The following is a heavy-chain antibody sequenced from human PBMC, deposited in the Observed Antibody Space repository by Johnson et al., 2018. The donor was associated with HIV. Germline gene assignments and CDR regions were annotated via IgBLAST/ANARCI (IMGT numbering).Heavy chain of an antibody. V-gene: IGHV3-43*01. CDR1: GFTFSDFR. CDR2: ISWDGGST. Sequence: EVQLVESGGGLVQPGGSLRLSCAASGFTFSDFRMSWVRQAPGKGLEWVSLISWDGGSTYYADSVKGRFTISRDNSKNSLYLQMNSLRAEDTALYYCAKDGYSSSWYPYAFDIWGQGTMVTVSS. J-gene: IGHJ3*02. CDR3: AKDGYSSSWYPYAFDI. D-gene: IGHD6-13*01.